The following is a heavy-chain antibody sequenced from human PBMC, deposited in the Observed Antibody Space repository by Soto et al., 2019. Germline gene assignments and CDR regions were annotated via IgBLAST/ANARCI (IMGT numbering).Heavy chain of an antibody. Sequence: ASVKVSCKVSGYTLTELSMHWVRQAPGKGLEWMGGFDPEDGETIYAQKLQGRVTMTTDTSTSTAYMELRSLRSDDTAVYYCARDRNPSSIVARSVADWFDPWGQGTLVTVSS. CDR1: GYTLTELS. D-gene: IGHD6-6*01. CDR3: ARDRNPSSIVARSVADWFDP. CDR2: FDPEDGET. J-gene: IGHJ5*02. V-gene: IGHV1-24*01.